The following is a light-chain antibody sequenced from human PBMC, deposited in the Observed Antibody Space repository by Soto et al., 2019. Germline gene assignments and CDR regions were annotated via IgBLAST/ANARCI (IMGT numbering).Light chain of an antibody. V-gene: IGKV1D-12*01. J-gene: IGKJ5*01. CDR2: AAS. CDR3: QQAYSFPIT. CDR1: QDIVGC. Sequence: DIQVTQSPSSVSASVGDRVTITCRASQDIVGCLAWYQHKPGRAPELLIRAASTLQSGVPSRFSGSGSGTDFTLTINSLQPEDFATYYCQQAYSFPITFGQGTRLEIK.